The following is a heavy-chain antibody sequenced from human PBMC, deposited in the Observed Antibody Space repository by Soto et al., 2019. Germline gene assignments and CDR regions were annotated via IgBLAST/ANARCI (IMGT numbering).Heavy chain of an antibody. V-gene: IGHV3-74*01. CDR3: ARGREVVTAILNY. Sequence: EVQLVESGGGLVQPGGSLRLSCAASGFTFSSYWMHWVRQAPGKGLVWVSRINSDGSSTSYADSVKGRFTISRDNAKNTVYLQMNRPRAPDTAVYYCARGREVVTAILNYWGQGTLVTVSS. CDR2: INSDGSST. CDR1: GFTFSSYW. J-gene: IGHJ4*02. D-gene: IGHD2-21*02.